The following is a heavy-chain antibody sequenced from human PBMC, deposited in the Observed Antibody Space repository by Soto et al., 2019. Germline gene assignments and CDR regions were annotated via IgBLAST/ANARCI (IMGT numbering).Heavy chain of an antibody. CDR2: IIPILGIA. D-gene: IGHD6-13*01. J-gene: IGHJ4*02. V-gene: IGHV1-69*08. CDR1: GGTFSSYT. CDR3: ARDSITLTYSSWYAYYFDY. Sequence: QVQLVQSGAEVKKPGSSVKVSYKASGGTFSSYTISWVRQAPGQGLEWMGRIIPILGIANYAQKFQGRVTITADKSTSTAYMELSSLRSEDTAVYYCARDSITLTYSSWYAYYFDYWGQGTLVTVSS.